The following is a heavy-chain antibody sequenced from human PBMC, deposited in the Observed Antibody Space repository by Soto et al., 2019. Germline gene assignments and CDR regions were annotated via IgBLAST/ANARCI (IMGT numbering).Heavy chain of an antibody. Sequence: GGSLRLSCAASGFTFSSYSMNWVRQAPGKGLEWVSSISSSSSYIYYAGSVKGGFTISRENAKNSLYLQMNSLRAEDTAVYYCAAPRVGATYDYWGQGTLVTVSS. CDR1: GFTFSSYS. J-gene: IGHJ4*02. V-gene: IGHV3-21*01. CDR2: ISSSSSYI. D-gene: IGHD1-26*01. CDR3: AAPRVGATYDY.